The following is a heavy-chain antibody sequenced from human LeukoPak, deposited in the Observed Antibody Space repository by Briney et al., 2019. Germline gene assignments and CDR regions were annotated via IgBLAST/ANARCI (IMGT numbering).Heavy chain of an antibody. D-gene: IGHD2-2*01. CDR3: ARGQVVPAAMGWFDP. J-gene: IGHJ5*02. V-gene: IGHV4-31*03. CDR1: GGSIGRVDYY. CDR2: IYYSGST. Sequence: PSETLSLTCTVSGGSIGRVDYYCAWLRPHPGKGLEWNRYIYYSGSTQYNPALKSRVTISVDTSKNQFSLKLSSVTAAVTAVDYCARGQVVPAAMGWFDPWGQGTLDTVSS.